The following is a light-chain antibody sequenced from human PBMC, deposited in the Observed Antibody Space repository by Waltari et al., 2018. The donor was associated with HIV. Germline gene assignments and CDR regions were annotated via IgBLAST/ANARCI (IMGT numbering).Light chain of an antibody. Sequence: DIVMTQSPLSLPVTPGESASISCRSSQSLLHSNGHNYLDWYLQKPGQPPQLLIYLGSHRASGVPDRFSGRGAGTDFTLNISGVEADYYCCSYAGSYTFVFGGGTK. J-gene: IGKJ4*02. CDR2: LGS. CDR1: QSLLHSNGHNY. V-gene: IGKV2-28*01. CDR3: GSYTFV.